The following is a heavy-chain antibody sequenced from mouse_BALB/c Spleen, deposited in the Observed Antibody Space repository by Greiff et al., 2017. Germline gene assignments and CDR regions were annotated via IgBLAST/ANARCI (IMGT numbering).Heavy chain of an antibody. Sequence: VQLQQSGAELVRSGASVKLSCTASGFNIKDYYMHWVKQRPEQGLEWIGWIDPENGDTEYAPKFQGKATMTADTSSNTAYLQLSSLTSEDTAVYYCARGLVWSPGFAYWGQGTLVTVSA. CDR3: ARGLVWSPGFAY. D-gene: IGHD2-10*02. CDR1: GFNIKDYY. CDR2: IDPENGDT. V-gene: IGHV14-4*02. J-gene: IGHJ3*01.